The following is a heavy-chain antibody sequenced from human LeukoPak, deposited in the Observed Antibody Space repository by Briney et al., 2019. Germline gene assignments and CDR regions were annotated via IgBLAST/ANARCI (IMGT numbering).Heavy chain of an antibody. J-gene: IGHJ4*02. CDR2: INAGNGHT. V-gene: IGHV1-3*01. CDR3: ARGLWFATLVGYYFDY. D-gene: IGHD3-10*01. CDR1: GFTFTDYA. Sequence: GASVKVSCKASGFTFTDYALQWVRQAPGQRLEWMGWINAGNGHTRYSQNFQGRVTITRDTSASTVYMELNSLRSEDTAVYYCARGLWFATLVGYYFDYWGQGTLVTVSS.